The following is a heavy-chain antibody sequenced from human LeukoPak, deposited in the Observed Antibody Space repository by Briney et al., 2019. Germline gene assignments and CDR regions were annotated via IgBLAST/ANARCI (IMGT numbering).Heavy chain of an antibody. CDR1: RYTFTSYY. Sequence: ASVKVSCKASRYTFTSYYMHWVRQAPGQGLEWMGIINPSGGSTSYAQKFQGRVTMTRDTSTSTVYMELSSLRSEDTAVYYCARDQDIVVAVAATEGGFDYWGQGTLVTVSS. CDR2: INPSGGST. V-gene: IGHV1-46*03. J-gene: IGHJ4*02. D-gene: IGHD2-15*01. CDR3: ARDQDIVVAVAATEGGFDY.